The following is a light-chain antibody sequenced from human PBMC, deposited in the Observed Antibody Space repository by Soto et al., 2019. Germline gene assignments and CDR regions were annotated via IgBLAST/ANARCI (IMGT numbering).Light chain of an antibody. J-gene: IGKJ1*01. CDR1: QDISYY. Sequence: DIQMTQSPSSLSASVGDRVTITCRANQDISYYLAWYQQKQGKVPKLLIYAASTLQSGVPSRFSGSGSGTDFTLTISSLQPEDIATYYWQKYHRAPRTFGQGTKVESK. CDR2: AAS. CDR3: QKYHRAPRT. V-gene: IGKV1-27*01.